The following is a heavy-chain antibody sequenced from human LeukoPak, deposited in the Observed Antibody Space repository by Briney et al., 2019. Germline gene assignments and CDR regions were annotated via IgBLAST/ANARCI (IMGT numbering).Heavy chain of an antibody. V-gene: IGHV3-30-3*01. CDR3: AKGEGVVPVDYYYYMDV. CDR1: GFTFSSYA. D-gene: IGHD2-15*01. J-gene: IGHJ6*03. Sequence: GRSLRLSCAASGFTFSSYAMHWVRQAPGKGLEWVAVISYDGSNKYYADSVKGRFTISRDNSKNTLYLQMNSLRAEDTAVYYCAKGEGVVPVDYYYYMDVWGKGTTVTVSS. CDR2: ISYDGSNK.